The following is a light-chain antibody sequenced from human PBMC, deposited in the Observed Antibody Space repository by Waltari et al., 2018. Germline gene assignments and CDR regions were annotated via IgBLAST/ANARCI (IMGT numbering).Light chain of an antibody. CDR1: SSDVGNYNL. J-gene: IGLJ1*01. CDR3: CSYAGLGIYV. CDR2: EVT. Sequence: QSGLTQPASVSGSPGQSITISCTGTSSDVGNYNLVSWYQQYPGKAPKLMVYEVTKRTSWVSDRLSGSNSGNTASLTIYGLQSEDEADYYCCSYAGLGIYVFGTGTKVTVL. V-gene: IGLV2-23*02.